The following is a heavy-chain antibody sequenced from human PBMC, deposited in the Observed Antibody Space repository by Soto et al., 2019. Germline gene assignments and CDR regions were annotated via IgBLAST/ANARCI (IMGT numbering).Heavy chain of an antibody. V-gene: IGHV3-21*01. CDR1: GFTFSSYS. CDR2: IISSGSST. J-gene: IGHJ3*02. Sequence: GGSLRLSCAASGFTFSSYSMNWVRQASGKGLEWVSSIISSGSSTYYADSVKGRFTISRDNSKNTLYLQMNSLRAEDTAVYYCARAKQQLATSRWSSTGAFDIWGQGTMVTVSS. D-gene: IGHD6-13*01. CDR3: ARAKQQLATSRWSSTGAFDI.